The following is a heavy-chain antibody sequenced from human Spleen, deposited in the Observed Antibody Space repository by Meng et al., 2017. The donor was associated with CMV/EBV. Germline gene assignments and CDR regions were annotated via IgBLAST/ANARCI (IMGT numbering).Heavy chain of an antibody. CDR3: AKDDYRTPPPDAFDI. CDR1: GFTFSIYA. V-gene: IGHV3-33*06. J-gene: IGHJ3*02. D-gene: IGHD4/OR15-4a*01. Sequence: GESLKISCAPSGFTFSIYAMHWVRQAPGKGLEWVAVIWYDGKTKYYADSVKGRFSISRDNSKYTLYLQMNSLRADDTAVYYCAKDDYRTPPPDAFDIWGQGTMVTVSS. CDR2: IWYDGKTK.